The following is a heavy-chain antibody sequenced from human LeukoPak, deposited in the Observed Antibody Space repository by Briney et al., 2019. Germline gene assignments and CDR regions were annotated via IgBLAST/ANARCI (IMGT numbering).Heavy chain of an antibody. Sequence: ASVKVSCKASGYTFTSYGISLVRQAPGQGLEWMGWISAYNGNTNYAQKLQGRVTMTTDTSTSTAYMELRSLRSDDTAVYYCARDEWDIVVVPARGGFDYWGQGTLVTVSS. CDR3: ARDEWDIVVVPARGGFDY. CDR2: ISAYNGNT. J-gene: IGHJ4*02. D-gene: IGHD2-2*01. CDR1: GYTFTSYG. V-gene: IGHV1-18*01.